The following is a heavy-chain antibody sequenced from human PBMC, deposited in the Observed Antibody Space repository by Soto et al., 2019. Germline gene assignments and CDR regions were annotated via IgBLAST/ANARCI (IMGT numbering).Heavy chain of an antibody. Sequence: DVQLLESGGDLIQPGGSLRLSCAASGFTFSSYTMRWVRQAPGKGLEWVSTISGSGGDTYYADSVKGRFTISRDNSKNTLYLQMNSLLAGDTAIYYCEKKKSTRPTGAFDFWGQGTMVAVSS. D-gene: IGHD1-1*01. J-gene: IGHJ3*01. V-gene: IGHV3-23*01. CDR2: ISGSGGDT. CDR1: GFTFSSYT. CDR3: EKKKSTRPTGAFDF.